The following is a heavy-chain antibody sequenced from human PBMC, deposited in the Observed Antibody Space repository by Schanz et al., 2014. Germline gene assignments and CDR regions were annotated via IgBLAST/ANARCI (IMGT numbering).Heavy chain of an antibody. CDR1: GYIFGSHG. CDR2: ISAYNGHT. J-gene: IGHJ3*01. V-gene: IGHV1-18*01. D-gene: IGHD2-2*01. CDR3: ARGIPYFSSSSCSVLDAYDV. Sequence: QLMQSGSEVRKPGASVKVSCKASGYIFGSHGMTWVRQAPGQGPEWMGWISAYNGHTTYAQKFQGRATIATDSPASTAYIELGYVRYADTDMYYCARGIPYFSSSSCSVLDAYDVWGQGTLVTVSS.